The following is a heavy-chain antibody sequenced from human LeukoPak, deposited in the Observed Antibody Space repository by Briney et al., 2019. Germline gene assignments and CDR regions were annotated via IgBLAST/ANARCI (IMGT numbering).Heavy chain of an antibody. CDR1: GGSFSGYY. V-gene: IGHV4-34*01. CDR3: AREYSSSWYGGYYFDY. D-gene: IGHD6-13*01. CDR2: INHSGST. J-gene: IGHJ4*02. Sequence: SETLSLTCAVYGGSFSGYYWSWIRQPPGKGLEWIGEINHSGSTNYNPSLKSRVTISVDTSKNQFSLKLSSVTAADTAAYYCAREYSSSWYGGYYFDYWGQGTLVTVSS.